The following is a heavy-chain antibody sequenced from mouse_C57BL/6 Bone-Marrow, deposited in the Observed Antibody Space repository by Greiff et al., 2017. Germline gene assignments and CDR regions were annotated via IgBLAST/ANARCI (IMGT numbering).Heavy chain of an antibody. CDR3: ARFRGYYVRYFDV. V-gene: IGHV1-82*01. CDR2: IYPGDGDT. D-gene: IGHD2-3*01. J-gene: IGHJ1*03. CDR1: GYAFSSSW. Sequence: VQLVESGPELVKPGASVKISCKASGYAFSSSWMNWVKQRPGKGLEWIGRIYPGDGDTNYNGKFKGKATLTGDKSSSTAYMQLSSLTSEDSAVXFCARFRGYYVRYFDVWGTGTTVTVSS.